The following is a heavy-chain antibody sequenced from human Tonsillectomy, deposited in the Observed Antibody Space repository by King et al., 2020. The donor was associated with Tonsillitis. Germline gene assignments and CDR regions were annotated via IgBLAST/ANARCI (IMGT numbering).Heavy chain of an antibody. CDR2: INPKRGGS. D-gene: IGHD2-15*01. J-gene: IGHJ4*02. CDR3: ARTTPSAYCSGGNCYPDF. Sequence: VQLVESGAEVKKPGASVKVSCKASGYTFTDYYMHWVRQAPGQGLEWMGWINPKRGGSKFAQKFQGRVTMTRDTSLSTAYMELGRLRSDDTALFYCARTTPSAYCSGGNCYPDFWGQGTLVTVSS. CDR1: GYTFTDYY. V-gene: IGHV1-2*02.